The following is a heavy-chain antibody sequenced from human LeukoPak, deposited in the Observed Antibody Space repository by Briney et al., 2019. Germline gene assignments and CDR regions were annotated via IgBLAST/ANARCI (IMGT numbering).Heavy chain of an antibody. D-gene: IGHD6-13*01. CDR1: GFTFSSYA. CDR3: AREIAAATLFDY. V-gene: IGHV3-30*01. Sequence: GGSLRLSWAASGFTFSSYAMHWVRQAPGKGLEWVAVISYDGSNKYYADSVKGRFTISRDNSKNTLYLQMNSLRAEDTAVYYCAREIAAATLFDYWGQGTLVTVSS. J-gene: IGHJ4*02. CDR2: ISYDGSNK.